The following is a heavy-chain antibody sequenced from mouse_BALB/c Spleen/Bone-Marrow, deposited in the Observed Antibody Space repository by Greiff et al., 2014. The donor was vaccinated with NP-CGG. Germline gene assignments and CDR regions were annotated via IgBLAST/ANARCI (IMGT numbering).Heavy chain of an antibody. V-gene: IGHV1-15*01. CDR2: IDPETGGT. CDR3: TREGYGNSYYFDY. D-gene: IGHD2-1*01. CDR1: GYTFTDYE. J-gene: IGHJ2*01. Sequence: SGTELVRPGASVTLSCKASGYTFTDYEMHWVKQTPVHGLEWIGAIDPETGGTAYNQKFKGKATLTADKSSSTAYMELRSLTSEDSAVYYCTREGYGNSYYFDYWGQGTTLTVSS.